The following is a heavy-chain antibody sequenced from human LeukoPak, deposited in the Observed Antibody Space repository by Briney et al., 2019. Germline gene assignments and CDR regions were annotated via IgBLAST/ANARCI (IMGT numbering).Heavy chain of an antibody. D-gene: IGHD3-3*01. V-gene: IGHV4-39*01. Sequence: SETLSLTCTVSGGSISSSSYYWGWIRQPPGKGLEWIGSIYYSGSTYYNPSLKSRVTISVDTSKNQFSLKLSSVTAADTAVYYCAIRRFLEWSAYFDYWGQGTLVTVSS. J-gene: IGHJ4*02. CDR1: GGSISSSSYY. CDR2: IYYSGST. CDR3: AIRRFLEWSAYFDY.